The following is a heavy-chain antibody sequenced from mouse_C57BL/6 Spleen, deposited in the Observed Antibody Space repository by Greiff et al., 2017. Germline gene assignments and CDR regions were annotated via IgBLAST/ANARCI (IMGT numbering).Heavy chain of an antibody. J-gene: IGHJ2*01. V-gene: IGHV1-7*01. CDR1: GYTFTSYW. Sequence: QVQLMQSGAELAKPGASVKLSCTASGYTFTSYWMHWVQQRPGQGLEWIGYINPSSGSTKYNQKFKDKATLTADKSSSTAYMQLSSLTYEDSAVYYCARSTTVVHFDYWGQGTTLTVSS. CDR2: INPSSGST. CDR3: ARSTTVVHFDY. D-gene: IGHD1-1*01.